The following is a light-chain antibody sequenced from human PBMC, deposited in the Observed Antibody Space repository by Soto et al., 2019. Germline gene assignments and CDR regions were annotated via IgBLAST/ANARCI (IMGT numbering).Light chain of an antibody. CDR1: QSVSSN. CDR3: QQYNYWPPWT. J-gene: IGKJ1*01. V-gene: IGKV3-15*01. Sequence: VMTQSPATLPLSPGERATLSCRASQSVSSNLAWYQQKPGQPPRLLIYGASTRATGIPARFSGSGSGTEFTLTISSLQSEDFAVYYCQQYNYWPPWTFGQGTKVDIK. CDR2: GAS.